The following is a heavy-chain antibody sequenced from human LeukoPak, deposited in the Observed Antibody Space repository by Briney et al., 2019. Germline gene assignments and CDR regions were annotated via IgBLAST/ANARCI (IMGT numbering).Heavy chain of an antibody. J-gene: IGHJ4*02. CDR1: GFTFSYYA. CDR3: AKEPTSGYSRDHYYFDY. V-gene: IGHV3-23*01. CDR2: ISDSGGST. D-gene: IGHD6-19*01. Sequence: GGSLRLSCAASGFTFSYYAMNWVRQAPGKGLEWVSNISDSGGSTYYADSVKGRFTISRDNSKNTLYLQMNSLRAEDTAVYYCAKEPTSGYSRDHYYFDYWGQGTLVTVTS.